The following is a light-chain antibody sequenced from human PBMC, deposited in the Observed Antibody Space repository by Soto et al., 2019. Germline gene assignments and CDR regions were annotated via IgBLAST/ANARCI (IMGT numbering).Light chain of an antibody. V-gene: IGKV1-12*01. CDR1: QDISSW. Sequence: DIQMTQSPSSVSASVGDRVTITCRASQDISSWLAWYQQKPGKAPKLLIYAASRLQSGVPSRFSGTASGTDFTLTISTLQPEDFATYYCQENRSFQLYFGGENKVEIK. J-gene: IGKJ4*01. CDR2: AAS. CDR3: QENRSFQLY.